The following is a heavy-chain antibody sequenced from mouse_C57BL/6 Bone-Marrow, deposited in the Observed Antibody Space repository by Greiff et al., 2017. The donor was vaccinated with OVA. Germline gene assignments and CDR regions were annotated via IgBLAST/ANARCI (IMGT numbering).Heavy chain of an antibody. D-gene: IGHD2-4*01. CDR3: TRMGLRRGSWFAY. V-gene: IGHV6-6*01. CDR2: IRNKANNHAT. J-gene: IGHJ3*01. CDR1: GFTFSDAW. Sequence: DVKLVESGGGLVQPGGSMKLSCAASGFTFSDAWMDWVRQSPEKGLEWVAEIRNKANNHATYYAESVKGRFTISRDDSKSSVYLQMNSLRAEDTGIYYCTRMGLRRGSWFAYWGQGTLVTVSA.